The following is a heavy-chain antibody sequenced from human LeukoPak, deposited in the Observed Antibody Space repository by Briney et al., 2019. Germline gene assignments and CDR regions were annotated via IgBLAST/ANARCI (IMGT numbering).Heavy chain of an antibody. Sequence: ASVKVSCKASGYTFTSYYMHWVRQAPGQGLEWMGIINPSGGSTSYAQKFQGRVTMTRDTSTSTVYMDLSSLRSEDTAVYYCARAGSDYCGGDCPKFDYWGQGTLSPSPQ. V-gene: IGHV1-46*01. CDR2: INPSGGST. CDR1: GYTFTSYY. J-gene: IGHJ4*02. CDR3: ARAGSDYCGGDCPKFDY. D-gene: IGHD2-21*02.